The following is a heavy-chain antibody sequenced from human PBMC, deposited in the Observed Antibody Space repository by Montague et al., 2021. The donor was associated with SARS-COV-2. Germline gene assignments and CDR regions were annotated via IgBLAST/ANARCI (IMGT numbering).Heavy chain of an antibody. CDR3: ARGRDGYYHRSALFDY. J-gene: IGHJ4*02. V-gene: IGHV4-59*01. D-gene: IGHD3-22*01. CDR1: GGSISSYY. CDR2: IYYSGST. Sequence: ETLSLTCTVSGGSISSYYWSWIRQPPGKGLEWIGYIYYSGSTNYNPSLKSRVTISVDTSKNQFSLKLTSVTAADTAVYYCARGRDGYYHRSALFDYWGQGTPVTVSS.